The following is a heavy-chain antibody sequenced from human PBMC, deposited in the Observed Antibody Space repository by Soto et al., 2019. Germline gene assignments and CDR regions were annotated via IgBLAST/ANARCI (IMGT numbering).Heavy chain of an antibody. D-gene: IGHD3-10*01. CDR3: ARDPGVTTIVRGRKYYYGMDV. V-gene: IGHV1-69*06. J-gene: IGHJ6*02. Sequence: QVQLVQSGAEVKKPGSSVKVSCKASGGTFSSYAISWVRQAPGQGLEWMGGIIPIFGTANYAQKFQGRVTITADKSTSTAYLELSILRSEDTAVYYCARDPGVTTIVRGRKYYYGMDVWGQGTTVTVSS. CDR1: GGTFSSYA. CDR2: IIPIFGTA.